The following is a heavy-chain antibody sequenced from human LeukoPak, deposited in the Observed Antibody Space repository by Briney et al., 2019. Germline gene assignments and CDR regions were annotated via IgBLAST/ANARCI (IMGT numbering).Heavy chain of an antibody. CDR1: GFTFSSYA. CDR2: ISGSGGST. D-gene: IGHD3-22*01. CDR3: AKDKNLKYYYDSSGYYPLDY. J-gene: IGHJ4*02. Sequence: SGGSLRLSCTASGFTFSSYAMNWVRQAPGKGLEWVSAISGSGGSTYYADSVKGRFTISRDNSKNTLYLQMNSLRAEDTAVYYCAKDKNLKYYYDSSGYYPLDYWGQGTLVTVSS. V-gene: IGHV3-23*01.